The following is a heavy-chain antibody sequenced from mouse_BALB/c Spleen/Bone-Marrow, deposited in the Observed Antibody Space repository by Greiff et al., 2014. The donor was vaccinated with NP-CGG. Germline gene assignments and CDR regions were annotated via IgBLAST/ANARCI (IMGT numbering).Heavy chain of an antibody. V-gene: IGHV2-9*02. CDR3: ARDRGPPY. D-gene: IGHD3-1*01. J-gene: IGHJ3*01. Sequence: QVQLKQSGPGLVAPSQSLSITCTVSGFSLTSYGVHWVRQPPGKGLEWLGVIWAGGSTNYNSALMSRLSISKGNSKSQVFLKMNSLQTDDTAMYYCARDRGPPYWGQGTLVTVSA. CDR2: IWAGGST. CDR1: GFSLTSYG.